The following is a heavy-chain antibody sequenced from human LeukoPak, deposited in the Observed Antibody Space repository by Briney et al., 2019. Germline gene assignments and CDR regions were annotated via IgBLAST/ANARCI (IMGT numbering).Heavy chain of an antibody. J-gene: IGHJ5*02. CDR3: ARRNYSSVWFDP. D-gene: IGHD1-7*01. CDR1: SYNFPNYW. Sequence: GGSLKISCKASSYNFPNYWIGWVRQMPGKGLEWMGIIYPAGSQTIYSPSFQGQVTISVDKSTSTAYLQWSALKASDTAIYYCARRNYSSVWFDPWGQGTLVTVSS. V-gene: IGHV5-51*01. CDR2: IYPAGSQT.